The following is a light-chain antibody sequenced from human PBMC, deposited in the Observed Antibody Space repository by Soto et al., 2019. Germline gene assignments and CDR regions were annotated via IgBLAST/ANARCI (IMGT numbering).Light chain of an antibody. J-gene: IGKJ5*01. V-gene: IGKV2-30*01. CDR1: QSLVYDDGDTY. Sequence: DVVMTQSPLSLPVTLGQPASISCRSTQSLVYDDGDTYLNWFQQRPGQSPRRLIYKVSKRDSGVPERFSGSGSGTDFTLEISRVEAEDVGVYYCMQGTHWPLSFGQGTRLEIK. CDR2: KVS. CDR3: MQGTHWPLS.